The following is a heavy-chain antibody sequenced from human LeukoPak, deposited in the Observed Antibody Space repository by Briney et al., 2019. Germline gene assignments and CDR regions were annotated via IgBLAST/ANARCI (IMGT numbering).Heavy chain of an antibody. V-gene: IGHV1-8*02. D-gene: IGHD2-2*01. CDR1: GYTFTDYY. CDR3: ARERGLDIVVVPAALGWFDP. CDR2: MNPNSGNT. J-gene: IGHJ5*02. Sequence: ASVKVSCKASGYTFTDYYIHWVRQATGQGPEWMGWMNPNSGNTDYAQRFQGRVTMTRNTSISTAYMELSSLRSEDTAVYYCARERGLDIVVVPAALGWFDPWGQGTLVTVSS.